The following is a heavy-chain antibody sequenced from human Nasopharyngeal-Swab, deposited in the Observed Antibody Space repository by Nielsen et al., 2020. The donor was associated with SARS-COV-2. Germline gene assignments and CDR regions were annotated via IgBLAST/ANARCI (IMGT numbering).Heavy chain of an antibody. V-gene: IGHV3-21*01. D-gene: IGHD3-3*01. CDR2: ISSSSSYI. CDR3: ARDSKPTIFGVVIIYGMDV. CDR1: GFTFSSYS. Sequence: GESLKISCAASGFTFSSYSMNWVRQAPGKGPEWVSSISSSSSYIYYADSVKGRFTISRDNAKNSLYLQMNSLRAKDTAVYYCARDSKPTIFGVVIIYGMDVWGQGTTVTVSS. J-gene: IGHJ6*02.